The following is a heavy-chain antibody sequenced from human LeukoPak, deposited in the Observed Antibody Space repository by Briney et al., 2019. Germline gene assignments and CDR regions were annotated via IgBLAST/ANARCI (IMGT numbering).Heavy chain of an antibody. D-gene: IGHD3-10*01. CDR1: GYSISSGYY. CDR3: ARGVAYYYGSGSYGFDY. V-gene: IGHV4-38-2*02. CDR2: IYHSGST. J-gene: IGHJ4*02. Sequence: PSETLSLTCTVSGYSISSGYYWGCIRQPPWKGLEWIGSIYHSGSTYYNPSLKSRVTISVDTSKNQFSLKLSSVTAADTAVYYCARGVAYYYGSGSYGFDYWGQGTLVTVSS.